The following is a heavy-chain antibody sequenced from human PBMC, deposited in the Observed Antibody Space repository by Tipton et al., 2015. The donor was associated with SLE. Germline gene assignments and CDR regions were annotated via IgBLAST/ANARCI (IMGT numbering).Heavy chain of an antibody. Sequence: TLSLTCSVSGGSISGSSHYWGWFRQSPGKGLEWLGSIYYSGTAYYNPSLKSRVTISLDTSKNQFSLKLTSLSAADTAVYYCARRYNWNYMDYFDYWGQGPPVTVSS. CDR3: ARRYNWNYMDYFDY. V-gene: IGHV4-39*01. CDR2: IYYSGTA. CDR1: GGSISGSSHY. D-gene: IGHD1-7*01. J-gene: IGHJ4*02.